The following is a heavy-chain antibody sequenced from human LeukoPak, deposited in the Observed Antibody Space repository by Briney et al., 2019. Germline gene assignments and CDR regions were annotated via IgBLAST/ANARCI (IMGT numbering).Heavy chain of an antibody. J-gene: IGHJ4*02. V-gene: IGHV4-34*01. CDR1: GGSFSGYY. CDR2: INHSGST. D-gene: IGHD2-15*01. CDR3: ARRCSGGSCYNY. Sequence: SETLSLTCAVYGGSFSGYYWSWIRQPPGKGLEWIGEINHSGSTNYNPSLKSRVTVSIDTSKNQFSLKLSSVTAADTAVYYCARRCSGGSCYNYWGQGTLVTVSS.